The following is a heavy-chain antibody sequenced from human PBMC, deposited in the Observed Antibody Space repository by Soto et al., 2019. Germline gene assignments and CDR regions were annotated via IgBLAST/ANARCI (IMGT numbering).Heavy chain of an antibody. D-gene: IGHD3-22*01. CDR2: ISYDGSNK. CDR1: GFTFSSYA. CDR3: ARDTHTWYESSCPDAFYL. Sequence: QVQLVESGGGVVQPGRSLRLSCAASGFTFSSYAMHWVRQAPGKGLEWVAVISYDGSNKYYADSVKGRFTISRDNSKNTLYLQKNSLRAEDTAVYYCARDTHTWYESSCPDAFYLWGPGTMVTVSS. J-gene: IGHJ3*01. V-gene: IGHV3-30-3*01.